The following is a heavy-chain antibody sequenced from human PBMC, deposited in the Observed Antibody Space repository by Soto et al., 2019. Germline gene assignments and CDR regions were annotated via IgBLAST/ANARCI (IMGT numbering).Heavy chain of an antibody. CDR1: GFTFDDYA. CDR2: ISWNSGSI. D-gene: IGHD4-17*01. CDR3: AKDRSPTVDPSNWFDP. J-gene: IGHJ5*02. Sequence: SLRLSCEASGFTFDDYAMHWVRQAPGKGLEWVSGISWNSGSIGYADSVKGRFTTSRDNAKNSLFLLMNSLRPEDTAWYYCAKDRSPTVDPSNWFDPWGQGTLVTVSS. V-gene: IGHV3-9*01.